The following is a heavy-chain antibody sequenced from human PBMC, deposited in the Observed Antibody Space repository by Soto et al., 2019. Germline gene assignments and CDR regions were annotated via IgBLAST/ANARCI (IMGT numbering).Heavy chain of an antibody. Sequence: PGGSLRLSCAASGFTINSYGLHWARQTPGKGLEWVADISYDGTNKHYAESAKGRFSISRDMSENTLYLQLYSLRTEDTAGYYCVKESIVGTTIFPTDYGGQGTLVTVSS. D-gene: IGHD1-26*01. CDR3: VKESIVGTTIFPTDY. V-gene: IGHV3-30*18. J-gene: IGHJ4*02. CDR1: GFTINSYG. CDR2: ISYDGTNK.